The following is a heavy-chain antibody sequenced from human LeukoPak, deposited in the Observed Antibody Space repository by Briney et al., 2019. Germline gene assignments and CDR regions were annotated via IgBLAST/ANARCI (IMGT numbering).Heavy chain of an antibody. CDR3: AKDRQWLVRVSAFDI. J-gene: IGHJ3*02. CDR2: ISSSISTI. CDR1: GFTFSSYS. V-gene: IGHV3-48*01. Sequence: GGSLRLSCAASGFTFSSYSMNWVRQAPGKGLEWISYISSSISTIYYADSVKGRLTISRDNSKNTLYLQMNSLRAEDTAVYYCAKDRQWLVRVSAFDIWGQGTMVTVSS. D-gene: IGHD6-19*01.